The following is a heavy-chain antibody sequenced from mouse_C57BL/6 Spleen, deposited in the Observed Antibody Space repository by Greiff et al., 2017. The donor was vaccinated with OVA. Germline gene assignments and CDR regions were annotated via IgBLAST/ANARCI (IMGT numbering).Heavy chain of an antibody. CDR2: ISNLAYSI. Sequence: EVKLVESGGGLVQPGGSLKLSCAASGFTFSDYGMAWVRQAPRKGPEWVAFISNLAYSIYYADTVTGRFTISRENAKNTLYLEMSSLRSEDTAMYYCARQRSNYDYAMDYWGQGTSVTVSS. V-gene: IGHV5-15*01. D-gene: IGHD2-5*01. CDR3: ARQRSNYDYAMDY. J-gene: IGHJ4*01. CDR1: GFTFSDYG.